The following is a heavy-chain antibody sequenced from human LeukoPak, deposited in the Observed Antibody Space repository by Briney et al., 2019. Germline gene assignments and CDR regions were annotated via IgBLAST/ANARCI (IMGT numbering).Heavy chain of an antibody. D-gene: IGHD6-6*01. CDR3: ARDSTSSYYFES. J-gene: IGHJ4*02. V-gene: IGHV3-21*01. Sequence: PGGSLRLSCAASGFTFSTYSMNWVRQAPGKGLEWVSSISSSSSYIYYADSVKGRFTISRDNAKNSLYLQMNSLRAEDTAVYYCARDSTSSYYFESWGQGTLVSVSS. CDR1: GFTFSTYS. CDR2: ISSSSSYI.